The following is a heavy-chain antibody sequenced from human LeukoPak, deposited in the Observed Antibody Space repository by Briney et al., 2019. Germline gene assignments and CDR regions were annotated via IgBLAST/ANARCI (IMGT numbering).Heavy chain of an antibody. J-gene: IGHJ4*02. V-gene: IGHV4-61*02. Sequence: SETLSLTCTVSGGSISSGSYYWSWIRRPAGKGLEWIGRIYTSGSTNYNPSLKSRVTISVDTSKNQFSLKLSSVTAADTAAYYCASQYSSGWVDYWGQGTLVTVSS. CDR1: GGSISSGSYY. D-gene: IGHD6-19*01. CDR2: IYTSGST. CDR3: ASQYSSGWVDY.